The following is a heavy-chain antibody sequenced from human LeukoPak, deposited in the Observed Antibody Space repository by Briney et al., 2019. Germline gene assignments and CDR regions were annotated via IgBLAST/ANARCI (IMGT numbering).Heavy chain of an antibody. CDR2: MNPNSGNT. D-gene: IGHD6-19*01. V-gene: IGHV1-8*03. Sequence: ASVTVSCKASGYTFTSYDINWVRQATGQGLEWMGWMNPNSGNTGYAQKFQGRVTITRNTSISTAYMELSSLRSEDTAVYYCARGSGSSGWYRAGDAFDIWGQGTMVTVSS. CDR1: GYTFTSYD. J-gene: IGHJ3*02. CDR3: ARGSGSSGWYRAGDAFDI.